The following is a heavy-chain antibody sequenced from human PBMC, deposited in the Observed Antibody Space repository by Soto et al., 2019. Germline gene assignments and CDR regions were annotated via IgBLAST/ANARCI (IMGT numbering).Heavy chain of an antibody. V-gene: IGHV4-59*08. CDR1: GGSISSYY. CDR2: IYYSGST. Sequence: SETLSLTCTVSGGSISSYYWSWIRQPPGKGLEWIGYIYYSGSTNYNPSLKSRVTISVDTSKNQFSLKLSSVTAADTAVYYCARPDSASSDAFDIWGQGTMVTVSS. CDR3: ARPDSASSDAFDI. J-gene: IGHJ3*02.